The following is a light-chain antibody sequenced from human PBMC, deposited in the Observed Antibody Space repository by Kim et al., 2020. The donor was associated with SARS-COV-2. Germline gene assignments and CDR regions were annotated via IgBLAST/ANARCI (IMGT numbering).Light chain of an antibody. V-gene: IGLV3-21*04. CDR2: YDS. CDR3: QVWDSTSDHRVV. CDR1: RIGSKS. Sequence: PGPTARITCGGNRIGSKSVHWYQQKPGQAPVLVISYDSDRPSGVPERFSGSNSGNTATLSISGVEAGDEADYYCQVWDSTSDHRVVFGGGTQLTVL. J-gene: IGLJ2*01.